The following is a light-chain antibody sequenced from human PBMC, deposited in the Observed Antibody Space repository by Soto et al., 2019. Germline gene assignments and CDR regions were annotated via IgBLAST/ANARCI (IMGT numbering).Light chain of an antibody. J-gene: IGLJ3*02. CDR3: HVWDSTTAV. CDR2: RDT. Sequence: SYELTQPLSVSVALGQTARITCWGTNIGSQNVHWYQQKPGQAPVVVIYRDTNRPSGIPERFSGSDSGNTATLTISRAQAGDEADYYCHVWDSTTAVFGGGTKLTVL. V-gene: IGLV3-9*01. CDR1: NIGSQN.